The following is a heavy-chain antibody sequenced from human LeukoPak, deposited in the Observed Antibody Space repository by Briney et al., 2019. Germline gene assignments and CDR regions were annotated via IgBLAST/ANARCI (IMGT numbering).Heavy chain of an antibody. D-gene: IGHD3-10*01. Sequence: GESLKISCKGSGYSFTSYWIGWVRQMPGKGLEWMGIIYPGDSDTRYSPSFQGQVTISADKSISTAYLQWSSLKASDTAMYYCARLAGSGSYSKGFVDYWGQGTLVTVSS. J-gene: IGHJ4*02. CDR2: IYPGDSDT. CDR1: GYSFTSYW. V-gene: IGHV5-51*01. CDR3: ARLAGSGSYSKGFVDY.